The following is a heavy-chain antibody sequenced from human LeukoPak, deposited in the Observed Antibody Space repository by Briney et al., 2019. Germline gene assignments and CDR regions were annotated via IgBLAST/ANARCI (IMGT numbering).Heavy chain of an antibody. CDR2: IYSGGSP. J-gene: IGHJ3*01. CDR3: ARDGADNSGYYFGSL. CDR1: GFTVRSSY. Sequence: GGSLRLSCAASGFTVRSSYMSWVRQAPGKGLEWVSVIYSGGSPDYADSAKGRFTISSDNSKNTLYLQMNSLRGEDTAVYYCARDGADNSGYYFGSLWGQGTMVTVSS. V-gene: IGHV3-53*01. D-gene: IGHD3-22*01.